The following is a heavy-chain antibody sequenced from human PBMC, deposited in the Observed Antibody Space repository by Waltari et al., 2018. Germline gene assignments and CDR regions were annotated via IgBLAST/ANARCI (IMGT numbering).Heavy chain of an antibody. V-gene: IGHV4-39*01. CDR3: GTYSGASRGTAAFDV. Sequence: QLQLQESGPRLVKPSETLSLTCTVSVGSITSNRHYWGWLRQPPGQGLAWLGPISYTGAAYSSPSLKIGVPMSRDTSKNELARALGSGTAAVTALDSWGTYSGASRGTAAFDVGRQGTMVTGSS. CDR1: VGSITSNRHY. J-gene: IGHJ3*01. CDR2: ISYTGAA. D-gene: IGHD1-26*01.